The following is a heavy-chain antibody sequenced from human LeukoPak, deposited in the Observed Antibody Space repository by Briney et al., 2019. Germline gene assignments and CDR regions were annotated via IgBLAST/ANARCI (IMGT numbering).Heavy chain of an antibody. D-gene: IGHD3-16*01. CDR1: GFTFNTYA. Sequence: GGSLRLSCAASGFTFNTYAMSWVRQAPGKGLEWVSGISYSGGTTYYADSVKGRFTMSRDISRNTLYLQIDTLRSDDTAVYYCARGGFYFDYWGQGTLVTVSS. J-gene: IGHJ4*02. CDR3: ARGGFYFDY. V-gene: IGHV3-23*01. CDR2: ISYSGGTT.